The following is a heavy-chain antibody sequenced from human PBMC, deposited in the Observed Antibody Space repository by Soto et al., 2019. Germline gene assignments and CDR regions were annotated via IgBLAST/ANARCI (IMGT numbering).Heavy chain of an antibody. V-gene: IGHV1-18*01. J-gene: IGHJ4*02. CDR2: ISAYNGNT. D-gene: IGHD3-10*01. CDR3: AGDHLEGVTMVRGPDGVDY. CDR1: GYTFTSYG. Sequence: QVQLVQSGAEVKKPGASVKVSCKASGYTFTSYGISWVRQAPGQGLEWMGWISAYNGNTNYAQKLQGRVTMTTDTSTSTAYMELRSLRSEDKAVYFCAGDHLEGVTMVRGPDGVDYWGQGTLVTVSS.